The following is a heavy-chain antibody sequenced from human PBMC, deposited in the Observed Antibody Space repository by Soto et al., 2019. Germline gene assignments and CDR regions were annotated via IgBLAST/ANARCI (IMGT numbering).Heavy chain of an antibody. V-gene: IGHV3-23*01. Sequence: GALRLSCAASGFTFSSCAMGWVRQAPGKGLEWVSGISGNGGSTYYADSVKGRFTISRDTSKNTLYLQMDSLGAEDTAIYYCAKGVCHANVYYDFWGQGAQVTVSS. D-gene: IGHD2-8*01. CDR2: ISGNGGST. J-gene: IGHJ4*02. CDR1: GFTFSSCA. CDR3: AKGVCHANVYYDF.